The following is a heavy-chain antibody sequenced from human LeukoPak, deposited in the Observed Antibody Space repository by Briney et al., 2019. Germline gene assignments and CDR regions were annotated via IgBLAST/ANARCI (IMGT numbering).Heavy chain of an antibody. D-gene: IGHD3-3*01. CDR2: IKQDGSEK. V-gene: IGHV3-7*01. Sequence: GGSLRLSCAASGFTFSSYWMSWVRQAPGKGLEWVANIKQDGSEKYYVDSVKGRFTISRDNAKNSLYLQMNSLRAEDTAVYYCARDSNYDFWSGYQYPSDYWGQGTLVTVSP. J-gene: IGHJ4*02. CDR3: ARDSNYDFWSGYQYPSDY. CDR1: GFTFSSYW.